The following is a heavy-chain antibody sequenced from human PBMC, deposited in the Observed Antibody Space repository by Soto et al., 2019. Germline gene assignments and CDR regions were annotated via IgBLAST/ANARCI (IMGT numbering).Heavy chain of an antibody. Sequence: EVQLVESGGGLVQPGGSLRLSCAASGFTFSSYSMNWVRQAPGKGLEWVSYISSSSSTIYYADSVKGRFTISRDNAKNSLYLHMNSLRAEDTAVYYCASLPGYSYGRWDWGQGTLVTVSS. V-gene: IGHV3-48*01. J-gene: IGHJ4*02. CDR1: GFTFSSYS. CDR3: ASLPGYSYGRWD. D-gene: IGHD5-18*01. CDR2: ISSSSSTI.